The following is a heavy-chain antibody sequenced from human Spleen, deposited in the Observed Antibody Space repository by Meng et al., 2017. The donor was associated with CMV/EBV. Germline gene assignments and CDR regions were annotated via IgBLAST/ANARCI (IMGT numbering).Heavy chain of an antibody. J-gene: IGHJ4*02. CDR1: GFTFSDYA. Sequence: GGSLRLSCAASGFTFSDYAMHWVRQVPGKGLDGVAVITYDGDEKYYADSVKGRFTISRDNSKNTLFLQMHSLRPEDTAVYYCGTFDFWSGRPNIADYWGQGTLVTVSS. CDR3: GTFDFWSGRPNIADY. V-gene: IGHV3-30-3*01. CDR2: ITYDGDEK. D-gene: IGHD3-3*01.